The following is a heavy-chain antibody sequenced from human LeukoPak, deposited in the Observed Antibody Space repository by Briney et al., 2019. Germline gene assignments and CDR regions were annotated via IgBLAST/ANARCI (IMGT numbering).Heavy chain of an antibody. CDR3: ARYRRPPYYLDY. D-gene: IGHD1-26*01. J-gene: IGHJ4*02. V-gene: IGHV3-23*01. CDR2: ISGSGGST. Sequence: PGGSLRLSCAASGFTFSSYAMSWVRQAPGKGLEWVSAISGSGGSTYYADSVKGRFTISRDNSKNTLYLQMNSLRAEDTAVYYCARYRRPPYYLDYWGQGTLVTVSS. CDR1: GFTFSSYA.